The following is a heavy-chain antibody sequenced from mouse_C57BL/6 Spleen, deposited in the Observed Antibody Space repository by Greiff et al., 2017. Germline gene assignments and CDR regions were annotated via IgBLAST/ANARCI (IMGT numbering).Heavy chain of an antibody. V-gene: IGHV5-4*01. CDR1: GFTFSSYA. J-gene: IGHJ3*01. CDR2: ISDGGSYT. CDR3: ARVDDGYYEFAY. Sequence: EVQVVESGGGLVKPGGSLKLSCAASGFTFSSYAMSWVRQTPEKRLEWVATISDGGSYTYYPDNVKGRFTISRDNAKNNLYLQMSHLKSEDTAMYYCARVDDGYYEFAYWGQGTLVTVSA. D-gene: IGHD2-3*01.